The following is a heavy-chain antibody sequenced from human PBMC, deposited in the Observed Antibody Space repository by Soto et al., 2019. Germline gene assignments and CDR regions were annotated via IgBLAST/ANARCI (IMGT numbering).Heavy chain of an antibody. D-gene: IGHD3-10*01. CDR2: VDHSGRT. Sequence: SETLSLTCAVSGYSINSDYYWGWIRQPPGKGLEWIGSVDHSGRTYYSPSLRSRLTIFIDTSKNQFPLRLTSVTAADTAMYFCAKKGYYPSGKINLFDSWGPGTLVTVSS. J-gene: IGHJ4*02. CDR3: AKKGYYPSGKINLFDS. V-gene: IGHV4-38-2*01. CDR1: GYSINSDYY.